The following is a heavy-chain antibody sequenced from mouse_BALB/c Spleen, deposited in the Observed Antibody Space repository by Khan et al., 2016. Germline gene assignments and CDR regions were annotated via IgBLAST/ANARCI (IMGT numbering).Heavy chain of an antibody. CDR3: GRDDYDDWVAY. J-gene: IGHJ3*01. CDR2: IYYSGTI. V-gene: IGHV3-5*02. Sequence: EVQLQESGPGLVKPSQTVSLTCTVSGISITTGNYRWSWIRQFPGNKLEWIGYIYYSGTITYNQSLTRRATTTEDTSNNQFFREMNSLTAEETATYYCGRDDYDDWVAYWGQGTLVTVS. D-gene: IGHD2-4*01. CDR1: GISITTGNYR.